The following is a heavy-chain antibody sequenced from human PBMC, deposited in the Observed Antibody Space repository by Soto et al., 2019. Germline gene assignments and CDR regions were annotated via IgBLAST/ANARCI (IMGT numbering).Heavy chain of an antibody. CDR3: ARALMKGPEGDAFDI. CDR1: GYTFTSYG. V-gene: IGHV1-18*01. Sequence: ASVKVSCKASGYTFTSYGISWVRQAPGQGLEWMGWISAYNGNTNYAQKLQGRVTMTTDTSTSTAYMELRSLRSDDTAVYYCARALMKGPEGDAFDIWGQGTMVTVSS. CDR2: ISAYNGNT. J-gene: IGHJ3*02.